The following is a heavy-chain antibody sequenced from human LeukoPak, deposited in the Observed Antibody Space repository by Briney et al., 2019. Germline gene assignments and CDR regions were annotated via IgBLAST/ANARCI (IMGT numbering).Heavy chain of an antibody. CDR3: ARVRSIVGATSMYYFDY. V-gene: IGHV1-18*01. Sequence: ASVKVSCKASGYTFTSYGIGWVRQAPGQGLEWMGWISAYNGNTNYAQKLQGRVTMTTDTSTSTAYMELRSLRSDDTAVYYCARVRSIVGATSMYYFDYWGQGTLVTVSS. D-gene: IGHD1-26*01. J-gene: IGHJ4*02. CDR1: GYTFTSYG. CDR2: ISAYNGNT.